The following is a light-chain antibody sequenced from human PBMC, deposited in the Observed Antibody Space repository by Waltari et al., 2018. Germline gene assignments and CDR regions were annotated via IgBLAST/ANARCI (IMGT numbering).Light chain of an antibody. J-gene: IGKJ4*01. CDR3: QQYDNWPPT. Sequence: ENGVTQSPGTLSLSPGERATLSCRTSQTLNSRDLAWYQQKPGQAPRLLLYGASTRATGVPVRFSGSGSGTEFTLTISSLQSEDFAVYYCQQYDNWPPTFGGGAKVEIK. CDR2: GAS. V-gene: IGKV3-15*01. CDR1: QTLNSRD.